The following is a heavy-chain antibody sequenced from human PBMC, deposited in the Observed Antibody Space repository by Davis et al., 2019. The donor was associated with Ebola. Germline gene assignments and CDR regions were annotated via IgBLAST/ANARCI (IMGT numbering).Heavy chain of an antibody. D-gene: IGHD4-17*01. J-gene: IGHJ4*02. CDR3: ARRLGYGDYCFDY. V-gene: IGHV4-30-4*07. CDR2: IYHSGST. Sequence: PRSLTLSCPLSAGSLSSVGYSWSWIRQPPGKGLEWIGYIYHSGSTYYNPSPKSRVTISVDTSKNKFSLKLSYVTAADTAVYYCARRLGYGDYCFDYWGQGSLVTVSS. CDR1: AGSLSSVGYS.